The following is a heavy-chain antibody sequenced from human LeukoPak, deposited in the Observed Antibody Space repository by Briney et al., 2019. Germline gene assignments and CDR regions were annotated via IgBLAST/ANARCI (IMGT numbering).Heavy chain of an antibody. CDR3: ARLQLERRSPNYYYYYMDV. CDR1: GGSFSGYY. CDR2: INHSGST. D-gene: IGHD1-1*01. Sequence: SETLSLTCAVYGGSFSGYYWSWIRQPPGKGPEWIGEINHSGSTNYNPSLKSRVTISVDTSKNQFSLKLSSVTAADTAVYYCARLQLERRSPNYYYYYMDVWGKGTTVTVSS. J-gene: IGHJ6*03. V-gene: IGHV4-34*01.